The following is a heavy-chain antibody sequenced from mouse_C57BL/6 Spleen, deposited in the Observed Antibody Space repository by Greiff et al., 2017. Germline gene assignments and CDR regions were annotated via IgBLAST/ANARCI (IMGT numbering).Heavy chain of an antibody. Sequence: QVQLQQSGAELARPGASVKMSCKASGYTFTSYTMHWVKQRPGQGLEWIGYINPSSGYTKYNQKFKDKATLTADKYSSTAYMQLSSLTSEDSAVYYCASPYYGSSYEVDYWGQGTTLTVSS. D-gene: IGHD1-1*01. V-gene: IGHV1-4*01. CDR1: GYTFTSYT. J-gene: IGHJ2*01. CDR3: ASPYYGSSYEVDY. CDR2: INPSSGYT.